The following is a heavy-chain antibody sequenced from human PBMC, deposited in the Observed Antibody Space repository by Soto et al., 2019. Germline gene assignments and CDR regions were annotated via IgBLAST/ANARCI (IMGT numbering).Heavy chain of an antibody. J-gene: IGHJ6*02. V-gene: IGHV1-69*01. D-gene: IGHD3-22*01. CDR1: GGTFSSYA. CDR3: SRDYYDSSGYYGDECDYGMYV. Sequence: QVQLVQSGAEVKKPGSSVKVSCKASGGTFSSYAISWVRQAPGQGLDWMGGIIPIFGTANYAQKFQGRVTITADESTGTAYMELSSLRSEDTAVYYCSRDYYDSSGYYGDECDYGMYVGGQGITVTVS. CDR2: IIPIFGTA.